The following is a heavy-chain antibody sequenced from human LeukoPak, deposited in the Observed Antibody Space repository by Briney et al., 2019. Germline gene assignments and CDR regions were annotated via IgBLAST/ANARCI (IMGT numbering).Heavy chain of an antibody. D-gene: IGHD3-3*01. V-gene: IGHV1-46*01. CDR1: GYTFTSYY. J-gene: IGHJ6*02. CDR2: INPSGGST. CDR3: ARGGITIFGVVIVSVAYYGMDV. Sequence: ASVKVSCKASGYTFTSYYMHWVRQAPGQGLEWMGIINPSGGSTSYAQKFQGRVTITTDESTSTAYMELSSLRSDDTAVYYCARGGITIFGVVIVSVAYYGMDVWGQGTTVTVSS.